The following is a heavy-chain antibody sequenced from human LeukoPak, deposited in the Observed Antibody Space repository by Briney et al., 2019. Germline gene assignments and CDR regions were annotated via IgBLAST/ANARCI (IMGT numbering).Heavy chain of an antibody. D-gene: IGHD3-10*01. CDR2: IYPVDSDT. V-gene: IGHV5-51*01. J-gene: IGHJ4*02. Sequence: GESLKISGKGSGYSFTSYWIGGSRQMPGKGLEWMGIIYPVDSDTRYSPSFQGQVTISADKSISTAYLQWSSLKASETAMYYCARLNYYGSALIDYWGQGTLVTVSS. CDR1: GYSFTSYW. CDR3: ARLNYYGSALIDY.